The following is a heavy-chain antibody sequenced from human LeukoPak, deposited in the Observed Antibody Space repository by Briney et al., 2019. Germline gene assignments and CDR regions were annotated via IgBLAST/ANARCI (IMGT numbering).Heavy chain of an antibody. CDR1: GYSFTSYW. J-gene: IGHJ4*02. V-gene: IGHV5-51*01. CDR3: ARQALPPDYDFWSGYYCDY. CDR2: IYPGDSDT. Sequence: GESLKISCKGSGYSFTSYWIGWVRQMPGKGLEWMGIIYPGDSDTRYSPSFQGQVTISADKSISTAYLQWSSLKASDTAMYYCARQALPPDYDFWSGYYCDYWGQGTLDTVSS. D-gene: IGHD3-3*01.